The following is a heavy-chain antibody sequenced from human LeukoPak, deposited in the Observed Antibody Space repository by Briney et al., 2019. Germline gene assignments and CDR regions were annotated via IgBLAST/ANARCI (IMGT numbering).Heavy chain of an antibody. J-gene: IGHJ6*03. D-gene: IGHD5-18*01. CDR2: IHPSGST. CDR1: GGSFSDYN. Sequence: SETLSLTSAVSGGSFSDYNWGRIRQPPRKGLECIGEIHPSGSTNYSPSPKSRVTTSSDASKNQFSLKLSSVAAADTAVYFCARVGYSYVINDWSRTGLGAYPTKYYYHMDVWGKGTTVTVSS. CDR3: ARVGYSYVINDWSRTGLGAYPTKYYYHMDV. V-gene: IGHV4-34*01.